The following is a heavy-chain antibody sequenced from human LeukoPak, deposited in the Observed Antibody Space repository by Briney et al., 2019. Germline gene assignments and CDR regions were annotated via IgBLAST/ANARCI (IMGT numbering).Heavy chain of an antibody. CDR1: GFTFSSYS. Sequence: PGGSLTLSCAASGFTFSSYSLNWVRQAPGKGLEWVSSINSRSNHIYYADSVKGRFTISRDNAKNALYLQMNSLRAEDTAVYYCTSRGINYYDSGGFTYWGQGTLVTVSS. CDR2: INSRSNHI. CDR3: TSRGINYYDSGGFTY. D-gene: IGHD3-22*01. V-gene: IGHV3-21*01. J-gene: IGHJ4*02.